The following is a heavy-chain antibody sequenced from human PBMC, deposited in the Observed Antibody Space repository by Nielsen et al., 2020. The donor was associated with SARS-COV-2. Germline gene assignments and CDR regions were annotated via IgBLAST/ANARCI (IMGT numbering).Heavy chain of an antibody. D-gene: IGHD6-19*01. Sequence: GGSLRLSCATSGFTFRTFGMHWVRQAPGKGLQWVGVISSDGSNKYYANSLRGRFTISRDNSKNTLSLQINGLRDEDTAVYYCAKGALSSAGWQDYWGQGTLGTVSS. V-gene: IGHV3-30*18. CDR1: GFTFRTFG. J-gene: IGHJ4*02. CDR2: ISSDGSNK. CDR3: AKGALSSAGWQDY.